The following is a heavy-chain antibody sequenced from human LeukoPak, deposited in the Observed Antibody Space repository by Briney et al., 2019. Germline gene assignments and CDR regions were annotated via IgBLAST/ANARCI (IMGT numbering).Heavy chain of an antibody. CDR2: IYSGGST. CDR1: GFTVSSNY. V-gene: IGHV3-66*01. CDR3: ARGQYDILTGYFSGGGSNWFDP. Sequence: PGGSLRLSCAASGFTVSSNYMSWVRQAPGKGLEWVSVIYSGGSTYYADSVKGRFTISRDNSKNTLYLQMNSLRAEDTAVYYCARGQYDILTGYFSGGGSNWFDPWGQGTLVTVSS. J-gene: IGHJ5*02. D-gene: IGHD3-9*01.